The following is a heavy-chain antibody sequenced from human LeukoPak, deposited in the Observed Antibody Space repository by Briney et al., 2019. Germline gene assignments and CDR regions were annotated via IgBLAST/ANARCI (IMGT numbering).Heavy chain of an antibody. Sequence: SETLSLTCTVSGGSISSSYWSWIRQPPGKGLEWIGEINHSGSTNYNPSLKSRVTISVDTSKNQFSLKLSSVTAADTAVYYCASAPLYDSSGHFDYWGQGTLVTVSS. CDR1: GGSISSSY. CDR2: INHSGST. J-gene: IGHJ4*02. CDR3: ASAPLYDSSGHFDY. V-gene: IGHV4-34*01. D-gene: IGHD3-22*01.